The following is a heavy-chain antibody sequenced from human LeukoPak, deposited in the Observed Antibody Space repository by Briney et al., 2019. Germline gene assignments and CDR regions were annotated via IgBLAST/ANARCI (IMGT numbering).Heavy chain of an antibody. J-gene: IGHJ4*02. CDR2: ISPDGTNK. CDR3: AREYASGSYGGYFDY. Sequence: GGSLRLSCAASGFIFSNYPMHCVRQAPGMGLEWVAVISPDGTNKYYADSVKGRFTVSRDNSKNTLYVQMNSLRAEDTAVYYCAREYASGSYGGYFDYWGQGTLVTVSS. V-gene: IGHV3-30*04. D-gene: IGHD3-10*01. CDR1: GFIFSNYP.